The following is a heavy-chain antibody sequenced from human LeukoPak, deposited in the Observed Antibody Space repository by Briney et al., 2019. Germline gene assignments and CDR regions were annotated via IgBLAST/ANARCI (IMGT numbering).Heavy chain of an antibody. CDR3: ARLGYYDSSLGS. CDR1: VGSISSSSYL. Sequence: SETLSLTCTVSVGSISSSSYLWGWIRRPPGKGLEWIGSIYYSGSTYYNPSLKSRVTISVDTSKNQFSLKLSSVTAADTAVYYCARLGYYDSSLGSWGQGTLVTVSS. J-gene: IGHJ4*02. D-gene: IGHD3-22*01. V-gene: IGHV4-39*01. CDR2: IYYSGST.